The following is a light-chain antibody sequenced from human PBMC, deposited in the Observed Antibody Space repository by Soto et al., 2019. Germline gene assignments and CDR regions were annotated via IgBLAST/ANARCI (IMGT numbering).Light chain of an antibody. CDR3: QQLSDCPIT. V-gene: IGKV1-9*01. Sequence: IQLTQSPSFLSPSIGESVTITCRASHVISTSLAWYQVKPGKAPKLLIYAASTLESGVPSRFSATVSGTEFSLTITSLQPEDFATYYCQQLSDCPITFGQGRRLEI. CDR1: HVISTS. CDR2: AAS. J-gene: IGKJ5*01.